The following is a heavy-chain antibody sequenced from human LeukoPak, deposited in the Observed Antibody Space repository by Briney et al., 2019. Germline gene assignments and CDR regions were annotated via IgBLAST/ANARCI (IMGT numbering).Heavy chain of an antibody. V-gene: IGHV4-34*01. CDR1: GGSFSGYY. CDR2: INHSGST. J-gene: IGHJ6*02. CDR3: ASLHYYYGMDV. Sequence: SETLSLTCAVYGGSFSGYYWSWIRQPPGKGLEWIGEINHSGSTNYNPSLESRVTISVDTSKNQFSLKLSSVTAADTAVYYCASLHYYYGMDVWGQGTTVTVSS.